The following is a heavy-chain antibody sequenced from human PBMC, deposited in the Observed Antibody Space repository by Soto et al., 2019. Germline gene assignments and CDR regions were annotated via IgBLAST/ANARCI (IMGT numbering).Heavy chain of an antibody. CDR3: AKGAGYSYGYYFDY. D-gene: IGHD5-18*01. V-gene: IGHV3-23*01. J-gene: IGHJ4*02. Sequence: GGSLRLSCAASGFTFSSYAMSWVRQAPGKGLEWVSGTSGSGSSTYYPDSVKGRFTISRDNSKNTLYLQMNSLRAEDTAVYYCAKGAGYSYGYYFDYWGQGTLVTVSS. CDR2: TSGSGSST. CDR1: GFTFSSYA.